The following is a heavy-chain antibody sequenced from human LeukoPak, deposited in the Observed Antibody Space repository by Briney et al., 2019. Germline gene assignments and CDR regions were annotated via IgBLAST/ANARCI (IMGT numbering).Heavy chain of an antibody. CDR3: ARDVEVGALDY. CDR2: IGTAGDT. V-gene: IGHV3-13*01. Sequence: GVSLRLSCAASGFTFSSYDMHWVRQATGKGLEWVSAIGTAGDTYYPGSVKGRFTISRDNSKNTLYLQMNSLRAEDTAVYYCARDVEVGALDYWGQGTLVTVSS. J-gene: IGHJ4*02. D-gene: IGHD1-26*01. CDR1: GFTFSSYD.